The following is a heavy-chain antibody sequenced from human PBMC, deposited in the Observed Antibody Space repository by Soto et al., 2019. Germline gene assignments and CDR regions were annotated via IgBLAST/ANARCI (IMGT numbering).Heavy chain of an antibody. CDR3: ARVYSSGWAPEYYFDY. D-gene: IGHD6-19*01. J-gene: IGHJ4*02. V-gene: IGHV5-51*01. CDR2: IYPGDSDT. Sequence: EVQLVQSGAEVKKPGESLKISCKGSGYSFTSYWIGWVRQMPGKGLEWMGIIYPGDSDTRYSPSFQGQVTISADKSISTAYLQWSSLKASDTAMYYCARVYSSGWAPEYYFDYWGQGTLVTVSS. CDR1: GYSFTSYW.